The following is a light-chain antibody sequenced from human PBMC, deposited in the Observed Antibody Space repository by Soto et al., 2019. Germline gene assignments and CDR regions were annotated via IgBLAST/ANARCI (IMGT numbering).Light chain of an antibody. V-gene: IGKV1-13*02. CDR3: QQYHTYWWT. CDR1: QGISSY. Sequence: AVQLTQSPSSLSASVGDRVTITCRASQGISSYLAWYQQKPGQAPRLLIYGASTRATGVPARFSGSGSGTEFTLTISSLQPDDSATYYCQQYHTYWWTFGQGTKVDIK. J-gene: IGKJ1*01. CDR2: GAS.